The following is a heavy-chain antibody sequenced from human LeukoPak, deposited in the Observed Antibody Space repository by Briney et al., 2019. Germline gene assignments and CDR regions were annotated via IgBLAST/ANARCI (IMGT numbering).Heavy chain of an antibody. D-gene: IGHD4-23*01. CDR3: ARVSGGNSPTDY. CDR1: GFTVSSNY. CDR2: IYSDGST. V-gene: IGHV3-66*01. J-gene: IGHJ4*02. Sequence: GGSLRLSYAASGFTVSSNYMSWVRQAPGKGLEWVSVIYSDGSTYYADSVKGRFTISRDNSKNTLYLQMNSLRAEDTAVYYCARVSGGNSPTDYWGQGTLVTVSS.